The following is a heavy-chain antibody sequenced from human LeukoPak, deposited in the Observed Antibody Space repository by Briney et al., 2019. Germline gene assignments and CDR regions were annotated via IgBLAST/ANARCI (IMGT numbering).Heavy chain of an antibody. CDR3: AREGLPYVWGSYRPGYYFDY. J-gene: IGHJ4*02. V-gene: IGHV4-39*07. D-gene: IGHD3-16*02. CDR2: IYHSGST. Sequence: TSETLSLTCTVSGGSISSSSYYWGWIRQPPGKGLEWIGSIYHSGSTYYNPSLNSRVTISVDTSKTQFSLKLSSVTAADTAVYYCAREGLPYVWGSYRPGYYFDYWGQGTLVTVSS. CDR1: GGSISSSSYY.